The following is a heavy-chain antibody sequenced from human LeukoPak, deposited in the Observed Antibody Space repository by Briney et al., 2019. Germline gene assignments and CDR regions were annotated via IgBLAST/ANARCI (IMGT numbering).Heavy chain of an antibody. D-gene: IGHD1-26*01. V-gene: IGHV1-8*01. CDR2: MNPKSGNT. J-gene: IGHJ4*02. Sequence: GASVKVSCKASGYPFSNYDINWVRQAPGQGLEWMGWMNPKSGNTGYGQKFQGRVTMTRVTSITTAYMELRSLRSDDTAVYYCARDIGGSFDNAAYYFDYWGQGTLVTVSS. CDR1: GYPFSNYD. CDR3: ARDIGGSFDNAAYYFDY.